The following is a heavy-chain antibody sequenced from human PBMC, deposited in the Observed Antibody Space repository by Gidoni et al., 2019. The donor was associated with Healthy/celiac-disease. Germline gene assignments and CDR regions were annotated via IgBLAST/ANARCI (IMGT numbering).Heavy chain of an antibody. D-gene: IGHD2-21*02. V-gene: IGHV4-39*01. CDR2: IYYSGST. CDR3: ARGLAYCGGDCYSPGAYNWFDP. Sequence: QLQLQESGPGLVKPSETLSLTCTVSGGSISSSSYYWGWTRQPPGKGLEWIGSIYYSGSTYYNPSLKSRVTISVDTSKNQFSLKLSSVTAADTAVYYCARGLAYCGGDCYSPGAYNWFDPWGQGTLVTVSS. J-gene: IGHJ5*02. CDR1: GGSISSSSYY.